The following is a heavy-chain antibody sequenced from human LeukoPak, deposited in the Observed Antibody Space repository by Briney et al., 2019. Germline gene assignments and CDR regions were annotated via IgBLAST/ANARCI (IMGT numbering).Heavy chain of an antibody. CDR3: AKDLEKYSGSYLGAFDI. Sequence: GSLRLSCTASGLIFSDYGMSWVRQTPGKGLEWVSAISGSGGNTFYADSVKGQFTISRDNSKNTLWLQMNSLRAEDTAVYYCAKDLEKYSGSYLGAFDIWGQGTMVTVSS. CDR2: ISGSGGNT. D-gene: IGHD1-26*01. J-gene: IGHJ3*02. CDR1: GLIFSDYG. V-gene: IGHV3-23*01.